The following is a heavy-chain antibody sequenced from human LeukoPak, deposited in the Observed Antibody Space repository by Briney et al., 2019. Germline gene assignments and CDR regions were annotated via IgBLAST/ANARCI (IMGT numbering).Heavy chain of an antibody. CDR2: ISHSGTT. CDR3: VRYGDY. CDR1: GGSLSGYN. J-gene: IGHJ4*02. V-gene: IGHV4-34*01. Sequence: SETLSLTCVVYGGSLSGYNWNWIRQPPGKGLEWIAEISHSGTTHYNPSLKSRVTISVDTSKNQFSLKLTSVTAADTAVYYCVRYGDYWGQGTLVTVSS. D-gene: IGHD5-18*01.